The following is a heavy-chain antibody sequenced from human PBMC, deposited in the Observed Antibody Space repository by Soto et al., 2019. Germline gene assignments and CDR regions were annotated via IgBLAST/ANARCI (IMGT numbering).Heavy chain of an antibody. D-gene: IGHD1-1*01. Sequence: NPSETLSLTCTVSGGSIGSSSYYWGWIRQPPGKGLEWIGSIYYSGSTYYNPSLKSRVTISVDTSKNQFSLKLSSVTAADTAVYYCARQDWNDLWCFDYWGQGTLVTVSS. CDR3: ARQDWNDLWCFDY. CDR2: IYYSGST. CDR1: GGSIGSSSYY. V-gene: IGHV4-39*01. J-gene: IGHJ4*02.